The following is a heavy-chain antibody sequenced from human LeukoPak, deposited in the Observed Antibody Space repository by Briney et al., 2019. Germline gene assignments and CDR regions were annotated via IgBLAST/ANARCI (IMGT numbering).Heavy chain of an antibody. D-gene: IGHD3-10*01. J-gene: IGHJ5*02. CDR3: ARDADLWFGEGNFDP. V-gene: IGHV1-3*01. CDR1: GYTFTSYA. CDR2: INAGNGNT. Sequence: GASVKVSCKASGYTFTSYAMHWVRQAPGQRLEWMGWINAGNGNTKYTQKFQGRVTITRDTSASTAYMELSSLRSEDTAVYYCARDADLWFGEGNFDPWGQGTLVTVSS.